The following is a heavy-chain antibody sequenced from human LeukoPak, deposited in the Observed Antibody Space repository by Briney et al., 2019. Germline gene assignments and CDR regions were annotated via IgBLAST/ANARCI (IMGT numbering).Heavy chain of an antibody. J-gene: IGHJ4*02. CDR3: ARAYSSSFAPFDY. D-gene: IGHD6-6*01. CDR1: GGSISSGSYY. CDR2: IYTSGST. V-gene: IGHV4-61*02. Sequence: SQTLSLTCTVSGGSISSGSYYWSWIRQPAGKGLEWIGRIYTSGSTNYNPSLKSRATISVDTSKNQFSLKLSSVTAADTAVYYCARAYSSSFAPFDYWGQGTLVTVSS.